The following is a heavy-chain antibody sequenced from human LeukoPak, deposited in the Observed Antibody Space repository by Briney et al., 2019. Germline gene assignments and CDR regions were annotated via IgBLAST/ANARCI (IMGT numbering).Heavy chain of an antibody. V-gene: IGHV3-7*01. Sequence: SGGSLRLSCAASGFIFSAYWMNWVRQAPGKGLEWVANIRQDSGDTRYVDSVRGRFTISRDNSQNSLYLQMSSLRVEDTAVYYCARGLAVSPMAPISDNWGQGTLVTVSS. CDR2: IRQDSGDT. CDR3: ARGLAVSPMAPISDN. J-gene: IGHJ4*02. D-gene: IGHD3-10*01. CDR1: GFIFSAYW.